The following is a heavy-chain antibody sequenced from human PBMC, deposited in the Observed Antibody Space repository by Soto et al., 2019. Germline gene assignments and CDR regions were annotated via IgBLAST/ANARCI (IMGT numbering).Heavy chain of an antibody. D-gene: IGHD6-19*01. Sequence: VQLVESGGGVVQPGRSLRLSCAASGFTFSDYAMHWVRQAPGKGLEWVAVVSHDGRNTHYADSVKGRFTISRDSSKNAVALEMTSLRAEDTAVYYGAKGGRQWLVTSDFNYWGQGALVTVSS. V-gene: IGHV3-30*18. CDR3: AKGGRQWLVTSDFNY. CDR2: VSHDGRNT. CDR1: GFTFSDYA. J-gene: IGHJ4*02.